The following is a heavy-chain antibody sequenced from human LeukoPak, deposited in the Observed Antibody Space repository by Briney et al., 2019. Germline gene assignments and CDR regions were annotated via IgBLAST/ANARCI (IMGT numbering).Heavy chain of an antibody. CDR3: AKLSYGDYLFDY. D-gene: IGHD4-17*01. CDR1: GFTLSSYG. J-gene: IGHJ4*02. V-gene: IGHV3-30*18. Sequence: GGSLRLSCAASGFTLSSYGMHWVRQAPGKGLEWVAVISYDGSNKYYADSVKGRFTISRDNSKNTLYLQMNSLRAEDTAVYYCAKLSYGDYLFDYWGQGTLITVSS. CDR2: ISYDGSNK.